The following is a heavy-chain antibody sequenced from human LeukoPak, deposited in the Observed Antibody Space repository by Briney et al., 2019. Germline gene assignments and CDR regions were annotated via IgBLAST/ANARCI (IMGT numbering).Heavy chain of an antibody. V-gene: IGHV3-7*01. Sequence: GGSLTLSCAASGFTFSRYWMSWVRQAPGKGLEWVANIKQDGSEKYYVDSVKGRLTISRDNAKNSLYLQMNSLRAEDTAVYYCASSIIRESDYWGQGTLVTVSS. J-gene: IGHJ4*02. CDR2: IKQDGSEK. D-gene: IGHD3-10*01. CDR1: GFTFSRYW. CDR3: ASSIIRESDY.